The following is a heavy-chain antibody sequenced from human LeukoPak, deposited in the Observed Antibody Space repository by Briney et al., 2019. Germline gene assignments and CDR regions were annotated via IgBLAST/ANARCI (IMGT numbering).Heavy chain of an antibody. V-gene: IGHV4-4*07. J-gene: IGHJ4*02. CDR3: ARGVYLGNGYYFDY. D-gene: IGHD2-8*01. CDR2: IYTSGST. Sequence: SETLSLTCTVSGGSISSYYWNWIRQPAGKGLEWIGHIYTSGSTNYNSSLKSRVTMSVDTSRNQFSVKLNSVITADTAMYYCARGVYLGNGYYFDYWGQGTLVTVSS. CDR1: GGSISSYY.